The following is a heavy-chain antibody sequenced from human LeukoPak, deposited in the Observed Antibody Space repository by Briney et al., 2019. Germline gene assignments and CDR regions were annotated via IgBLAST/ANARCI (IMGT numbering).Heavy chain of an antibody. J-gene: IGHJ4*02. CDR2: INHSGST. CDR1: GGSFSGYY. CDR3: ARGTRYFDWFIGLNFDY. D-gene: IGHD3-9*01. V-gene: IGHV4-34*01. Sequence: PSETLSLTCAVYGGSFSGYYWSWIRQPPGKGLEWIGEINHSGSTNYNPSLKSRVTISVDTSKNQFSLKLSSVTAADTAVYYCARGTRYFDWFIGLNFDYWGQGTLVTVSS.